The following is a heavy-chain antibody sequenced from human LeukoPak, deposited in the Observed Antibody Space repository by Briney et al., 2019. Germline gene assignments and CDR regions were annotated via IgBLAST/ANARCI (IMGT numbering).Heavy chain of an antibody. J-gene: IGHJ6*02. D-gene: IGHD3-3*01. Sequence: SETLSLTCAVYGGSFSGYYWSWIRQPPGKGLEWIGEINHSGSTNYNPSLKSRVTISVDTSKNQFSLKLSSVTAADTAVYYCARTDAYYDFWSGYYVGSGMDVWGQGTTVTVSS. CDR3: ARTDAYYDFWSGYYVGSGMDV. CDR1: GGSFSGYY. CDR2: INHSGST. V-gene: IGHV4-34*01.